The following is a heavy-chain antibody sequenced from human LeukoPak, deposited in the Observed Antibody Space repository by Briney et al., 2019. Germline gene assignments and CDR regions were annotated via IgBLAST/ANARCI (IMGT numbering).Heavy chain of an antibody. J-gene: IGHJ4*02. Sequence: PGGSLRLSCAASGFTFSSYSMNWVRQAPGKGLEWVSSISSSSSYIYYADSVKGRFTISRDNAKNSLYLQMNSLRAEDTAVYYCARGWTSVLRYFDWSHFDYWGQGTLVTVSS. CDR2: ISSSSSYI. D-gene: IGHD3-9*01. CDR1: GFTFSSYS. V-gene: IGHV3-21*01. CDR3: ARGWTSVLRYFDWSHFDY.